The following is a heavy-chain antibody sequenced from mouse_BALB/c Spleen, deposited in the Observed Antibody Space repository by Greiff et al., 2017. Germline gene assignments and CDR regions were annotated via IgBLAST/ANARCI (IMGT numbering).Heavy chain of an antibody. CDR1: GYTFTDYE. CDR2: IDPDTGGT. Sequence: QVQLQQSGAELVRPGASVTLSCKASGYTFTDYEMHWVKQTPVHGLEWIGAIDPDTGGTAYNQKFKGKATLTADKSSSTAYMELRSLTSEDSAVYYCTRDGYGAMDDWGEGTSVTVSS. D-gene: IGHD2-3*01. V-gene: IGHV1-15*01. CDR3: TRDGYGAMDD. J-gene: IGHJ4*01.